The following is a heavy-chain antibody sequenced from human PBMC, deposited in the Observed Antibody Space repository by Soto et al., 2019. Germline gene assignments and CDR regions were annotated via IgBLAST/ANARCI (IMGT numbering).Heavy chain of an antibody. CDR2: IYHSGGT. J-gene: IGHJ4*02. CDR3: ARDRGGYGVFDY. V-gene: IGHV4-31*03. Sequence: PSETLSLTCSVSAGSISSDGFYWNWIRQPPGRGLEWIGYIYHSGGTYSSPSLRSRVTISVDTSKNQFTLKLSSVTAADPAVYFCARDRGGYGVFDYWGQGTLSPSPQ. CDR1: AGSISSDGFY. D-gene: IGHD5-12*01.